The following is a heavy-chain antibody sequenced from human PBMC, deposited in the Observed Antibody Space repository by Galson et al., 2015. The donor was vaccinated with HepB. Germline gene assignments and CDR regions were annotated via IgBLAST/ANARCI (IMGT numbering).Heavy chain of an antibody. V-gene: IGHV3-66*02. CDR3: ARLNQQFYRPLSYYDSTSYHDS. CDR2: LYRGGST. J-gene: IGHJ5*01. D-gene: IGHD3-22*01. Sequence: SLRLSCAVSGFTVSDTYMTWVRQAPGKGLECVSVLYRGGSTYYRDSVKGRFTISRDNSKNTLYLQMNSLRPEDTAVYYCARLNQQFYRPLSYYDSTSYHDSWGQGTLVTVSS. CDR1: GFTVSDTY.